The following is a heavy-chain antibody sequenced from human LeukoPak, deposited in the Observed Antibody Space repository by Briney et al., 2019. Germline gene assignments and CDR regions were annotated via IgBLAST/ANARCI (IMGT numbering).Heavy chain of an antibody. V-gene: IGHV1-69*13. Sequence: GASVKVSCKASGGTFSSYAISWVRQAPGQGLEWMGGIIPIFGTANYAQKFQGRVTITADESTSTAYMELSSLRSEDTAVYYCAFVLRGYSGYDLVKRLDYWGQGTLVTVSS. CDR3: AFVLRGYSGYDLVKRLDY. J-gene: IGHJ4*02. CDR1: GGTFSSYA. D-gene: IGHD5-12*01. CDR2: IIPIFGTA.